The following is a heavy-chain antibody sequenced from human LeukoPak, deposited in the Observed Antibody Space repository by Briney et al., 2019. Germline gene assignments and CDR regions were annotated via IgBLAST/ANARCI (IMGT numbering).Heavy chain of an antibody. V-gene: IGHV3-30*02. Sequence: SGGSLRLSCAASGFTFSSYGMHWVRLAPGKGLEWVAFIRYDGSNKYYADSVKGRFTISRDNSKNTLYLQMNSLRAEDTAVYYCAKDLWDGPQGDYWGQGTLVTVSS. CDR2: IRYDGSNK. J-gene: IGHJ4*02. CDR1: GFTFSSYG. CDR3: AKDLWDGPQGDY. D-gene: IGHD3-16*01.